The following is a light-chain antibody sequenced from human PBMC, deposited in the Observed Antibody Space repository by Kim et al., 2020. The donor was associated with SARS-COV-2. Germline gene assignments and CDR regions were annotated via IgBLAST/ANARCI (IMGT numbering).Light chain of an antibody. J-gene: IGLJ1*01. CDR1: KLGDKY. CDR3: KAWDSSTNYV. CDR2: QNT. V-gene: IGLV3-1*01. Sequence: SYELTQPPSVSVSPGQTASITCSGDKLGDKYACWYQQKPGQSPLLVIYQNTKRPSGIPERFSGSNSGNTATLTISGTQAMDEADYYCKAWDSSTNYVFGT.